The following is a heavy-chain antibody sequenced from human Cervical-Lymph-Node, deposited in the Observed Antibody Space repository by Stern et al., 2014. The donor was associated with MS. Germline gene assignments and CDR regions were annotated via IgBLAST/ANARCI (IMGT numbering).Heavy chain of an antibody. V-gene: IGHV1-69*06. J-gene: IGHJ3*01. D-gene: IGHD1-26*01. CDR3: AREGADNDAFDV. CDR2: ITPIFGTA. CDR1: GGTFSSYA. Sequence: VQLVESGAEVKKPGSSVKVSCKASGGTFSSYAISWVRQAPGQGLEWMGGITPIFGTANYAQKFQGRVTMTRDTSTNTAYMQLGSLTSEDTAVFFCAREGADNDAFDVWGQGTMVTVSS.